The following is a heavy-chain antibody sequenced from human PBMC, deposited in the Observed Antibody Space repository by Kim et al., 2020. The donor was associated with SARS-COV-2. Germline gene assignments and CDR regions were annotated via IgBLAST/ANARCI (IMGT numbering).Heavy chain of an antibody. CDR1: GFTFSSYE. J-gene: IGHJ4*02. Sequence: GGSLRLSCAASGFTFSSYEMNWVRQAPGKGLEWVSSISSSGSTIYYADSVKGRFTISRDNAKNSLYLQMNSLRAEDTAVYYCASGDVDTAMVDWGQGALVTVSS. D-gene: IGHD5-18*01. V-gene: IGHV3-48*03. CDR3: ASGDVDTAMVD. CDR2: ISSSGSTI.